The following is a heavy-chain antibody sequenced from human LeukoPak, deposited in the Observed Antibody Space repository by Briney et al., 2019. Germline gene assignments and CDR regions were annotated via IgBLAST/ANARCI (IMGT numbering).Heavy chain of an antibody. CDR2: VKGKTDGGTI. Sequence: GGSLRLSCAASGFTFSNAWMSWVRQAPGKGLEWVGRVKGKTDGGTIDYAAPVKGRFTISRDDSKNTLYLQMNSLKTEDTAVYYCTTSMDYWGQGTLVTVSS. J-gene: IGHJ4*02. CDR3: TTSMDY. V-gene: IGHV3-15*01. CDR1: GFTFSNAW. D-gene: IGHD2-2*03.